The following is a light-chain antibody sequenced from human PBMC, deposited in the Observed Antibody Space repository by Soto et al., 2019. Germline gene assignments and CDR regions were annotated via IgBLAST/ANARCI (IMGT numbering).Light chain of an antibody. CDR1: QSVNSN. V-gene: IGKV3-15*01. CDR2: DAS. Sequence: ETVMTQSPATLSVSPGERATLSCRASQSVNSNLAWYQQKPGQAPRLLIYDASTRVTGIPARFSGSGSGTESTLTITSLQSEDFAVYYCQHYNNWPPCTFGQGTMLEI. CDR3: QHYNNWPPCT. J-gene: IGKJ2*02.